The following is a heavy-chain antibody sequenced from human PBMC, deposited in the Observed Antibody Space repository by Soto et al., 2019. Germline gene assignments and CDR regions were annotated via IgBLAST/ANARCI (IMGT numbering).Heavy chain of an antibody. J-gene: IGHJ4*02. D-gene: IGHD2-8*01. Sequence: SGGSLRLSCEASGFMFNIYGMHWVRQAPGKGLEWVAIIWHDGVTKYYGDSVKDRFNISRDNSKNTVYLQMNSLRADDTAVYYCARGDGRKYFDLWGQGTPVTVSS. CDR3: ARGDGRKYFDL. CDR2: IWHDGVTK. V-gene: IGHV3-33*01. CDR1: GFMFNIYG.